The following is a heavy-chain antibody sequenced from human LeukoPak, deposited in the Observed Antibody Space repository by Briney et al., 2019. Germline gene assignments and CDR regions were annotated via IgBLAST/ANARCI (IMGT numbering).Heavy chain of an antibody. V-gene: IGHV3-21*01. D-gene: IGHD6-19*01. CDR2: ISSSSSYI. Sequence: KTGGSLRLSCAASGFTFSSYSMNWVRQAPGKGLEWVSSISSSSSYIYYADSVKGRFTISRDNAKNSLYLQMNSLRAEDTAVYYCARVKKAVAGGDYWGQGTLVTVSS. J-gene: IGHJ4*02. CDR3: ARVKKAVAGGDY. CDR1: GFTFSSYS.